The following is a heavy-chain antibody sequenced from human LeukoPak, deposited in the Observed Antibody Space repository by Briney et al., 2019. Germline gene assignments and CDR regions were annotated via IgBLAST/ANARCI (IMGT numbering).Heavy chain of an antibody. J-gene: IGHJ6*02. V-gene: IGHV3-7*03. CDR2: INHNGNVN. CDR3: ARGGGLDV. Sequence: GGSLRLSCVVSGFNSEDHAMHWVRQAPGKGLEWVASINHNGNVNYYVDSVKGRFTISRDNAKNSLYLQMSNLRAEDTAVYFCARGGGLDVWGQGATVTVSS. D-gene: IGHD3-16*01. CDR1: GFNSEDHA.